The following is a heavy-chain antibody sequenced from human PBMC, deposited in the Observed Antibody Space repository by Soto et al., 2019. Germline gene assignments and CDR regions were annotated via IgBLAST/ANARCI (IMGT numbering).Heavy chain of an antibody. D-gene: IGHD2-21*02. Sequence: GGSLRLSCAASGFTFSSYAMHWVRQAPGKGLEWVAVISYDGSNKYYADSVKGRFTISRDNSKNTLYLQMNSLRAEDTAVYYCARERRIVVVTAIHFYGMDVWGQGTTVTVSS. J-gene: IGHJ6*02. CDR3: ARERRIVVVTAIHFYGMDV. CDR1: GFTFSSYA. CDR2: ISYDGSNK. V-gene: IGHV3-30-3*01.